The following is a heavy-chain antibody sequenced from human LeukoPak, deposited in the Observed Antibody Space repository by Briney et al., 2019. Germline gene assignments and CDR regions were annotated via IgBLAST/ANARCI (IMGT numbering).Heavy chain of an antibody. D-gene: IGHD6-25*01. J-gene: IGHJ6*03. Sequence: ASVKVSCKASGYTFTRYYINWVRQAPGQRLEWMGWMNPNSGNTGYAQKLQGRVTITRNTSISTAYMELSSLRSEDTAVYYCARGISRQRAEDSGVYYYYMDVWGKGTTVTVSS. CDR3: ARGISRQRAEDSGVYYYYMDV. V-gene: IGHV1-8*03. CDR2: MNPNSGNT. CDR1: GYTFTRYY.